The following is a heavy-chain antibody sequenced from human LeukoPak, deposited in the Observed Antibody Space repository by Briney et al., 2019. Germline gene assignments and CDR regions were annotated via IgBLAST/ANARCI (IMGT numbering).Heavy chain of an antibody. CDR1: GYTFTSYG. J-gene: IGHJ4*02. CDR2: ISAYNGNT. Sequence: ASVKVSCKASGYTFTSYGISWVRQAPGQGLEWMGWISAYNGNTNYAQKLQGRVTMTTDTSTSTAYMELRSLRSDDTAVYYCARAEVADYDITMIVVAMGDYWGQGTLVTVSS. V-gene: IGHV1-18*01. CDR3: ARAEVADYDITMIVVAMGDY. D-gene: IGHD3-22*01.